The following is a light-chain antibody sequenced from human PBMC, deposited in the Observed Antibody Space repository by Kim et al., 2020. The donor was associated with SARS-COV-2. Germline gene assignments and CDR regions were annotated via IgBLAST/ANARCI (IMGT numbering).Light chain of an antibody. V-gene: IGKV3-20*01. J-gene: IGKJ4*01. CDR3: QQYGRSLT. Sequence: VAPGERATLSCRASHSVKNNYVAWYQQKPGQAPRLLIYGASSRATGIPDRVSGSGSGTDFTLTISRLEPEDFAVYYCQQYGRSLTFGGGTKVEIK. CDR2: GAS. CDR1: HSVKNNY.